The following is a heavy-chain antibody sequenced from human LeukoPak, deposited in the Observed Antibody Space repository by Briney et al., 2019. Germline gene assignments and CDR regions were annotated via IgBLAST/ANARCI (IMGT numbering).Heavy chain of an antibody. V-gene: IGHV3-9*01. D-gene: IGHD3-22*01. CDR1: GLTFSSHW. Sequence: GGSLRLSCAASGLTFSSHWMHWVRQAPGKGLEWVSGISWNSGSIGYADSVKGRFTISRDNAKNSLYLQMNSLRAEDTALYYCAKDVNYDSSGDFDYWGQGTLVTVSS. J-gene: IGHJ4*02. CDR3: AKDVNYDSSGDFDY. CDR2: ISWNSGSI.